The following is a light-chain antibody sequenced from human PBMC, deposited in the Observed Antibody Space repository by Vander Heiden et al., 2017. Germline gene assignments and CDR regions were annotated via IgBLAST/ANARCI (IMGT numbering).Light chain of an antibody. CDR1: HSVRSC. CDR2: GAL. CDR3: QGSCTSWT. Sequence: EIVVTQSPATLSLSPGERATLSSRPSHSVRSCLASYQQNPGQAPSLLIYGALHRAIGIPVRCSGSGSETDFTLTSSGLEHEDVSFYYRQGSCTSWTFGRGTKVEIK. J-gene: IGKJ1*01. V-gene: IGKV3-11*01.